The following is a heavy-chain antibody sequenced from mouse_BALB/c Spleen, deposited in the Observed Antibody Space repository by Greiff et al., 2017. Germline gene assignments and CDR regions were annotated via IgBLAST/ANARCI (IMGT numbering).Heavy chain of an antibody. CDR2: IYPYNGGT. D-gene: IGHD2-2*01. J-gene: IGHJ1*01. CDR1: GYTFTDYN. V-gene: IGHV1S29*02. CDR3: AREDYYGYDEGYFDV. Sequence: EVKVEESGPELVKPGASVKISCKASGYTFTDYNMHWVKQSHGKSLEWIGYIYPYNGGTGYNQKFKSKATLTVDNSSSTAYMELRSLTSEDSAVYYCAREDYYGYDEGYFDVWGAGTTVTVSS.